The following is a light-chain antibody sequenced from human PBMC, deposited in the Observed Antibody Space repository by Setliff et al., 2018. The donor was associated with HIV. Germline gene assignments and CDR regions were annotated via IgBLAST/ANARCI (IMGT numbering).Light chain of an antibody. CDR3: TSYTTSSSPYV. CDR2: NVN. Sequence: QSALAQPASVSGSPGQSITISCTGTRSDVGGYDYVSWYQHHPGKAPKRIIYNVNKRPSGVSNRLSGSKSGNTASLTISGLQAEDEADYYCTSYTTSSSPYVFGTGTKVTV. V-gene: IGLV2-14*03. CDR1: RSDVGGYDY. J-gene: IGLJ1*01.